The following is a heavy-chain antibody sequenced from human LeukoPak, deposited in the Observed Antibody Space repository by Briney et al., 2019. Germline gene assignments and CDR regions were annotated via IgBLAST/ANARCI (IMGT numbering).Heavy chain of an antibody. J-gene: IGHJ6*04. D-gene: IGHD6-13*01. CDR1: GYTLTELS. Sequence: ASVKVSCKVSGYTLTELSMHWVRQAPGKGLEWMGDFDPEDGETIYAQKFQGRVTMTEDTSTDTAYMELSSLRSEDTAVYYCATERPGIAAAGDWALYYYGMDVWGRGTTVTVSS. CDR2: FDPEDGET. V-gene: IGHV1-24*01. CDR3: ATERPGIAAAGDWALYYYGMDV.